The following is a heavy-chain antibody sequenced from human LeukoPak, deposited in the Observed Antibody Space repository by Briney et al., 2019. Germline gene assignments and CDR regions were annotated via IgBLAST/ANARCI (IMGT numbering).Heavy chain of an antibody. CDR2: VFRNAGP. Sequence: SETLSLTCAVSGVSVSDSTYYWGWIRQPPRKGLEWLGSVFRNAGPYYNPSLESRLTISVDPSKNHFSLKVTSVTAADTAVYYCATSRVPSVGTNRFDPWGQGTLVTVSS. J-gene: IGHJ5*02. CDR1: GVSVSDSTYY. CDR3: ATSRVPSVGTNRFDP. V-gene: IGHV4-39*07. D-gene: IGHD6-13*01.